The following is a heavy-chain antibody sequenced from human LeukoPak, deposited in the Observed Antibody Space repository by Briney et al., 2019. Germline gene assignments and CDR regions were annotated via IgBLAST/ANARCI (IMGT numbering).Heavy chain of an antibody. CDR2: IYYSGST. Sequence: SETLSLTCTASGGSISSSTYYWGWIRQSPGKGLEWIGSIYYSGSTYYNPSLKSRLTISVDTSKNQFSLKLSSVTAADTAVYYCTRSGYYFRRLDHHYMDVWGKGTTITVSS. CDR1: GGSISSSTYY. CDR3: TRSGYYFRRLDHHYMDV. J-gene: IGHJ6*03. V-gene: IGHV4-39*01. D-gene: IGHD3-3*01.